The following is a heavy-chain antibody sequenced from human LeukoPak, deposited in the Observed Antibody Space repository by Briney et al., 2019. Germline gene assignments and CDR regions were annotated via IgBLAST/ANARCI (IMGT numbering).Heavy chain of an antibody. CDR3: ARGRAPHYYDSSGYYVAGAFDI. CDR1: GFTFSDYY. CDR2: ISSSGSTI. Sequence: GGSLRLSCAASGFTFSDYYMSWIRQAPGKGLEWVSYISSSGSTIYYADSVKGRFTISRDNAKNSLYLQMNSLRADDTAVYYCARGRAPHYYDSSGYYVAGAFDIWGQGTMVTVSS. J-gene: IGHJ3*02. V-gene: IGHV3-11*04. D-gene: IGHD3-22*01.